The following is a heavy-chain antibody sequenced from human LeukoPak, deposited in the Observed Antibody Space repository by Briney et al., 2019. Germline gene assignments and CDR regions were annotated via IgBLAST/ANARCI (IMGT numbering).Heavy chain of an antibody. CDR1: GYTFTSYG. V-gene: IGHV1-18*04. J-gene: IGHJ6*04. CDR3: ARDEGYFDSYYYYGMDV. CDR2: ISAYNGNT. D-gene: IGHD3-9*01. Sequence: ASVKVSCKASGYTFTSYGISWVRQAPGQGLEWMGWISAYNGNTNYAQKLQGRVTMTTDTSTSTAHMELRSLRSDDTAVYYCARDEGYFDSYYYYGMDVWGKGTTVTVSS.